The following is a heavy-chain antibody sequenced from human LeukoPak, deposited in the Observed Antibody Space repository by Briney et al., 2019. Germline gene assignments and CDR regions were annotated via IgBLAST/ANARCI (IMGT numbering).Heavy chain of an antibody. CDR2: IYSGGST. V-gene: IGHV3-53*01. J-gene: IGHJ4*02. CDR1: GFTVSSNY. CDR3: ARDSEMATIGS. Sequence: PGGSLRLSCAASGFTVSSNYMSSVRQAPGKGLGWVSVIYSGGSTYYAASVKGRFTISRDNSKNTLYLQMNSLRAEDTAVYYCARDSEMATIGSWGQGTLVTVSS. D-gene: IGHD5-24*01.